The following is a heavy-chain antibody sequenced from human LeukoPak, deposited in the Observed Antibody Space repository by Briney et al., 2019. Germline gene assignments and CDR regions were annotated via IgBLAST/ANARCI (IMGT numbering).Heavy chain of an antibody. D-gene: IGHD4-23*01. CDR1: GYSISSGYY. CDR3: ARDVDYGGKFDY. Sequence: PSETLSLTCAVSGYSISSGYYWGWIRQPPGKGLEWIGSIYHSGSTYYNPSLKSRVTISVDTSKNQFSLKLSSVTAADTAVYYCARDVDYGGKFDYWGQGTLVTVSS. V-gene: IGHV4-38-2*02. J-gene: IGHJ4*02. CDR2: IYHSGST.